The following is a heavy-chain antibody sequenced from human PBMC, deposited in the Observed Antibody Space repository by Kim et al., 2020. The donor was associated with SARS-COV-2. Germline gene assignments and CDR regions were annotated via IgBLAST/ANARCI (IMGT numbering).Heavy chain of an antibody. J-gene: IGHJ3*02. CDR2: ISSSSSTI. CDR1: GFTFSSYS. V-gene: IGHV3-48*04. CDR3: ARDRFLEWLLFRAVHHDAFVI. Sequence: GGSLRLSCAASGFTFSSYSMNWVRQAPGKGLELGSYISSSSSTINYADSVEGRVTISRDNAKNSLYLQMNSLRAEDTAVYYCARDRFLEWLLFRAVHHDAFVIWGQGTMVTVSS. D-gene: IGHD3-3*01.